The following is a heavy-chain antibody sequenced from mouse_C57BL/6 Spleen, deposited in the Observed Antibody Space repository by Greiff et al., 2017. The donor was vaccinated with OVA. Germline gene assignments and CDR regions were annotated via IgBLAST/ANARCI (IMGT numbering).Heavy chain of an antibody. CDR3: ARTNWDGYYFDY. CDR2: IWSGGST. D-gene: IGHD4-1*01. CDR1: GFSLTSYG. Sequence: VKLVESGPGLVQPSQSLSITCTVSGFSLTSYGVHWVRQSPGKGLEWLGVIWSGGSTDYNAAFISRLSIRKDNSKSQVFFKMNILQADDTAIYYCARTNWDGYYFDYWGQGTTLTVSS. J-gene: IGHJ2*01. V-gene: IGHV2-2*01.